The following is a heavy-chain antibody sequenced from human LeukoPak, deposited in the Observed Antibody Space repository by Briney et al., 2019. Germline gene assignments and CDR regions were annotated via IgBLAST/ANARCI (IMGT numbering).Heavy chain of an antibody. Sequence: GGSLRLSCAASGFTFRSYWMSWVHQAPGKGLEWMANIKQDGSEKYYVDSVKGRFTISRDNAKNSLYLQMNSLRAEDTAVYYCARGLVGFDPWGQGTLVTVSS. CDR3: ARGLVGFDP. CDR1: GFTFRSYW. V-gene: IGHV3-7*03. J-gene: IGHJ5*02. CDR2: IKQDGSEK.